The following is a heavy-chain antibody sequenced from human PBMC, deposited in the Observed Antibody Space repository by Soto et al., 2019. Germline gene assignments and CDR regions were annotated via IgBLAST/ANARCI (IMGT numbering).Heavy chain of an antibody. CDR1: GGSISSGDYY. CDR3: ARDLDWKGPSGMDV. D-gene: IGHD1-1*01. V-gene: IGHV4-30-4*02. CDR2: IYYSGST. Sequence: SETLSLTCTVSGGSISSGDYYWSWIRQPPGKGLEWIGYIYYSGSTYYNPSLKSRVTISVDTSKNQFSLKLSSVTAADTAVYYCARDLDWKGPSGMDVWGQGTTVTVSS. J-gene: IGHJ6*02.